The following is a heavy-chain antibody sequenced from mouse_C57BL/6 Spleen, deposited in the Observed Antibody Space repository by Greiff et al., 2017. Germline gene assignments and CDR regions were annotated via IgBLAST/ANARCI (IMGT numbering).Heavy chain of an antibody. CDR1: GFTFSSYG. CDR2: ISSGGSYT. D-gene: IGHD2-4*01. V-gene: IGHV5-6*02. Sequence: DVMLVESGGDLVKPGGSLKLSCAASGFTFSSYGMSWVRQTPDKRLEWVATISSGGSYTYYPDSVKGRFTISRDNAKNTLYLQMSSLKSEDTAMYYCARHEDDYDGYAMDYWGQGTSVTVSS. J-gene: IGHJ4*01. CDR3: ARHEDDYDGYAMDY.